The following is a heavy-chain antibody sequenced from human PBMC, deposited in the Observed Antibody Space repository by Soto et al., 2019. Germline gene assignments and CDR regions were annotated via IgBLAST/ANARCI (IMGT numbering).Heavy chain of an antibody. J-gene: IGHJ4*02. CDR2: VSDSGGST. Sequence: EVQLLESGGGLVRPGGSLRLSCTASTLTFSTYAISWVRQAPGKGLEWVSGVSDSGGSTYYADSVKGRFTVSRDRSENTVYLQMNSLRAEDTAVYYCAKGISQPNDYWGQGTLVTVSS. V-gene: IGHV3-23*01. CDR3: AKGISQPNDY. CDR1: TLTFSTYA. D-gene: IGHD1-20*01.